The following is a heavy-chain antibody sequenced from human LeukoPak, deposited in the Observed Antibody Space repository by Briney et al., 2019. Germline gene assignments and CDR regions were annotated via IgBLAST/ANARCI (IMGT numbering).Heavy chain of an antibody. J-gene: IGHJ4*02. CDR2: ISAYNGNT. Sequence: ASVKVSCKASGYTFTGYYMHWVRQAPGQGLEWMGWISAYNGNTNYAQKLQGRVTMTTDTSTSTAYMELRSLRSDDTAVYYCAREIAVAGTGFDYWGQGTLVTVSS. V-gene: IGHV1-18*01. D-gene: IGHD6-19*01. CDR3: AREIAVAGTGFDY. CDR1: GYTFTGYY.